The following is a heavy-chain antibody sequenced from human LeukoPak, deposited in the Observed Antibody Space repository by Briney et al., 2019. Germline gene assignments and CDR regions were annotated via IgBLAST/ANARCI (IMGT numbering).Heavy chain of an antibody. CDR2: IIPIFGTA. Sequence: SVKVSCKASGGTFSSYAISWVRQAPGQGLEWMGGIIPIFGTANYAQKFQGRVTITADESTSTAYMELSRLRSEDTAVYYCARGEQFLEWLFGYWGQGTLVTVSS. D-gene: IGHD3-3*01. V-gene: IGHV1-69*01. J-gene: IGHJ4*02. CDR1: GGTFSSYA. CDR3: ARGEQFLEWLFGY.